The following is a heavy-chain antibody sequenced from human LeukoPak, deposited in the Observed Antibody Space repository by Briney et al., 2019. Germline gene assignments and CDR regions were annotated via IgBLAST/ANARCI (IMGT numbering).Heavy chain of an antibody. CDR3: ARNGSGRYIAVVAATHMGFDY. D-gene: IGHD2-15*01. J-gene: IGHJ4*02. CDR2: INHSGST. Sequence: SETLSLTCAVYGGSFSGYYWSWIRQPPGKGLEWIGEINHSGSTNYNPSLKSRVTISVDTSKNQFSLKLSSVTAADTAVYYCARNGSGRYIAVVAATHMGFDYWGQGTLVTVSS. CDR1: GGSFSGYY. V-gene: IGHV4-34*01.